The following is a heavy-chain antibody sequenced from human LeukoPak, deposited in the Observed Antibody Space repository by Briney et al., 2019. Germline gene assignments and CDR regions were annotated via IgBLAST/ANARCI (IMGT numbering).Heavy chain of an antibody. CDR2: ISSSSSYI. Sequence: PGGSLRLSCAASGFTFSGYSMNWVRQAPGKGLEWASSISSSSSYIYYADSVKGRFTISRDNAKNSLYLQMNSLRAEDTAVYYCARDQGLLVVAGRFGYWGQGTLVTVSS. CDR3: ARDQGLLVVAGRFGY. CDR1: GFTFSGYS. D-gene: IGHD6-19*01. J-gene: IGHJ4*02. V-gene: IGHV3-21*01.